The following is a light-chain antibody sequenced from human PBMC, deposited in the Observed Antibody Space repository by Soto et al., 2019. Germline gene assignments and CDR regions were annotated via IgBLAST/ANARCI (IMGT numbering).Light chain of an antibody. CDR1: QSVSSSD. Sequence: EIVLTQSPGTLPLSPGERATLSCRASQSVSSSDLVWYQQKRGQPPRLLFYGPSSRATGIPDRFSGSGSGTAFPLTLRRLEPADSAVYYCQNYTISSATFGQGT. CDR2: GPS. CDR3: QNYTISSAT. J-gene: IGKJ1*01. V-gene: IGKV3-20*01.